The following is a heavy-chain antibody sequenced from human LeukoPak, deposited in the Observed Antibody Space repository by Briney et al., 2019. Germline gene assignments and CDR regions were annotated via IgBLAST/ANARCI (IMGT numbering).Heavy chain of an antibody. V-gene: IGHV3-30-3*01. J-gene: IGHJ4*02. D-gene: IGHD1-26*01. CDR1: GFTFSSYA. CDR2: ISYDGSNK. CDR3: ARAGAGAIVGPRVDY. Sequence: GGSLRLSCAASGFTFSSYAMHWVRQAPGKGLEWVAVISYDGSNKYYADSVKGRFTISRDNSKNTLYLQMNSLRAEDTAVYYRARAGAGAIVGPRVDYWGQGTLVTVSS.